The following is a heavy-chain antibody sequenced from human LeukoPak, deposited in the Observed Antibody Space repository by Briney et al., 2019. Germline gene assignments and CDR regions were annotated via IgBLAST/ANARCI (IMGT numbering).Heavy chain of an antibody. D-gene: IGHD3-10*01. CDR1: GYTFTSYG. CDR3: ARDGDLLCFGELFPSFEP. Sequence: ASVKVSCKASGYTFTSYGISWVRQAPGQGREWMGWISAYNGNTNYAQKLQRRGTMPTDTSESTAYMQLRSLRSDDTAVSYCARDGDLLCFGELFPSFEPWGQGTLVTVSS. V-gene: IGHV1-18*01. CDR2: ISAYNGNT. J-gene: IGHJ5*02.